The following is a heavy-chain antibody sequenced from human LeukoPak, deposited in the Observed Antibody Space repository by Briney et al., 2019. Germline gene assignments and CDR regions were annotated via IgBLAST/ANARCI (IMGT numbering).Heavy chain of an antibody. CDR2: IYYSGST. Sequence: SETLSLTCTVSGGSISSYYWSWIRQPPGKGLEWIGYIYYSGSTNYNPSLKSRVTISVDTSKNQFSLKLSSVTAADTAVYYCARVSETPVVVAATDYYYYYMDVWGKGTTVTVSS. CDR3: ARVSETPVVVAATDYYYYYMDV. CDR1: GGSISSYY. V-gene: IGHV4-59*12. D-gene: IGHD2-15*01. J-gene: IGHJ6*03.